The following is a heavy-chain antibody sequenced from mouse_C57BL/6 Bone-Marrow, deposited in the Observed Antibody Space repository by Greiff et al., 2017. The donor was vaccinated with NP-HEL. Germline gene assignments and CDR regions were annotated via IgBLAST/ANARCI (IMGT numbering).Heavy chain of an antibody. V-gene: IGHV1-78*01. CDR2: IYPRDGST. CDR1: GYTFTDHT. J-gene: IGHJ2*01. D-gene: IGHD1-1*01. CDR3: ARERYYGSSMYYFDY. Sequence: QVQLKESDAELVKPGASVKISCKVSGYTFTDHTIHWMKQRPEQGLEWIGYIYPRDGSTKYNEKFKGKATLTADKSSSTAYMQLNSLTSEDSAVYFCARERYYGSSMYYFDYWGQGTTLTVSS.